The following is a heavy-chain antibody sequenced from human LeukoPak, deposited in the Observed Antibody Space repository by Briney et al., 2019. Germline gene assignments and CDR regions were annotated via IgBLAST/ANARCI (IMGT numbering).Heavy chain of an antibody. Sequence: GASVKVSCKASGYTFTGYYMHWVRQAPGQGLEWMGWINPNSGGTNYAQKFQGRVTMTRDTSTSTAYMELRSLRSDDTAVYYCARDREVTVFDYWGQGTLVTVSS. CDR1: GYTFTGYY. CDR3: ARDREVTVFDY. V-gene: IGHV1-2*02. J-gene: IGHJ4*02. D-gene: IGHD5-18*01. CDR2: INPNSGGT.